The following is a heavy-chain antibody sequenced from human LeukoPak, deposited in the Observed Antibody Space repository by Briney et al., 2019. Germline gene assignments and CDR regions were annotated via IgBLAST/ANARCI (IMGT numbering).Heavy chain of an antibody. V-gene: IGHV4-4*07. CDR3: ARSTIFGVVTPSYYFDY. Sequence: PSETLSLTCTVSGGSISSYYWSWIRQPAGKGLEWIGRIYTSGSTNYNPSLKSRVTMSVDTSKNQFSLKLSSVTAADTAVYYCARSTIFGVVTPSYYFDYWGQGTLVTVSS. CDR1: GGSISSYY. D-gene: IGHD3-3*01. CDR2: IYTSGST. J-gene: IGHJ4*02.